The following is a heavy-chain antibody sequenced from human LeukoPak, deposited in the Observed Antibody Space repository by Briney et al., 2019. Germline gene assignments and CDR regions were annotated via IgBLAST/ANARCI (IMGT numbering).Heavy chain of an antibody. V-gene: IGHV3-23*01. CDR3: AKDGKGAPVAGTGYFDY. Sequence: PGASLRLSCAASGFTFSSYAMSWVRQAPGKGLEWVSVISGSGGNTYYADSVKGRFTISRDNSKNTLYLQMNSLRAEDTAIYYCAKDGKGAPVAGTGYFDYWGQGTRVTVSS. CDR2: ISGSGGNT. D-gene: IGHD6-19*01. CDR1: GFTFSSYA. J-gene: IGHJ4*02.